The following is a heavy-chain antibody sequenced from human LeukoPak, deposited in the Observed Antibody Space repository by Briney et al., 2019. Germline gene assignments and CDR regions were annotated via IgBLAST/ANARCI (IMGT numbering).Heavy chain of an antibody. V-gene: IGHV4-39*07. CDR1: GGSITSIYY. CDR3: ARDKGYYDSSGSWGWFDP. J-gene: IGHJ5*02. Sequence: SETLSLTCTVSGGSITSIYYWGWIRQPPGKGLEWIGSVYYQGSTYYNPSLKSRVTVSIDTSKNQFSLKLSSVTAADTAIYYCARDKGYYDSSGSWGWFDPWGQGTLVTVSS. CDR2: VYYQGST. D-gene: IGHD3-22*01.